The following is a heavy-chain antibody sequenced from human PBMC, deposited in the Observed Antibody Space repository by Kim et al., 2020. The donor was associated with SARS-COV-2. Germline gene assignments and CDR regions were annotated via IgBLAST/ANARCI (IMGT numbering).Heavy chain of an antibody. D-gene: IGHD3-9*01. CDR3: ARGSPVYYDILTGYYRDY. J-gene: IGHJ4*02. Sequence: ASVKVSCKASGYTFTSYYMPWVRQAPGQGLEWMGIINPSGGSTSYAQKFQGRVTMTRDTSTSTVYMELSSLRSEDTAVYYCARGSPVYYDILTGYYRDYWGQGTLVTVSS. CDR2: INPSGGST. CDR1: GYTFTSYY. V-gene: IGHV1-46*01.